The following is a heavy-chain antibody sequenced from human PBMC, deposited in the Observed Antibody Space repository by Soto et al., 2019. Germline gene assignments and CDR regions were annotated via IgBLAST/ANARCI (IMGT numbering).Heavy chain of an antibody. CDR3: ARIALPARPRWYNWFDP. D-gene: IGHD2-15*01. CDR1: GYTFNDYE. J-gene: IGHJ5*02. CDR2: MNPNSGET. Sequence: QEQLVQSAAEVKKPGASVKVSCMTSGYTFNDYEINWVRQAPGQGLEWIGWMNPNSGETGYAQRFQGRVTMTASSSLSTAYLELSNLTSDDTAVYYCARIALPARPRWYNWFDPWGQGTLVTVSS. V-gene: IGHV1-8*02.